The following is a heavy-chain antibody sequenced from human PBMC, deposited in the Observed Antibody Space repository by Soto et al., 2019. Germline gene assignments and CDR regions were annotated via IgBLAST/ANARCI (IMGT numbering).Heavy chain of an antibody. CDR2: ISGSGDST. J-gene: IGHJ1*01. V-gene: IGHV3-23*01. CDR3: AKGVPGIAVAGTGYFQH. Sequence: PGGSLRLSCAASGFTLSSHAMSWVRQAPGKGLEWVSGISGSGDSTYYADSVKGRFTISRDNSKNTLYLQMNSLRAEDTAVYYCAKGVPGIAVAGTGYFQHWGQGTLVTVSS. CDR1: GFTLSSHA. D-gene: IGHD6-19*01.